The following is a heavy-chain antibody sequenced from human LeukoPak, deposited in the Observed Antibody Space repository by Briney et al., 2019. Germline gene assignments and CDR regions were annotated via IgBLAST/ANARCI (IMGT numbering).Heavy chain of an antibody. CDR2: ISGSGGST. D-gene: IGHD6-13*01. CDR3: AKDRYSSNWYFGWFDP. J-gene: IGHJ5*02. V-gene: IGHV3-23*01. CDR1: GFTFSSYA. Sequence: GGSLRLSCAASGFTFSSYAMSWVRQAPGKGLEWVSAISGSGGSTYYTDSVKGRFTISRGNSKNTLYLQMNSLRAEDTAVYYCAKDRYSSNWYFGWFDPWGQGTLVTVSS.